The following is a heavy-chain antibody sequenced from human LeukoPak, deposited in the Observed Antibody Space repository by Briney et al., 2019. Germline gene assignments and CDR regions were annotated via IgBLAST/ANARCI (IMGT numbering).Heavy chain of an antibody. Sequence: PGRSLRLSCAASGFTFSSYAMHWVRQAPGKGLEWVAVISYDGSNKYYADSVKGRFTISRDNSKNTLYLQMNSLGAEDTAVYYCASIFWGQGTLVTVSS. J-gene: IGHJ4*02. V-gene: IGHV3-30*04. CDR1: GFTFSSYA. CDR3: ASIF. CDR2: ISYDGSNK.